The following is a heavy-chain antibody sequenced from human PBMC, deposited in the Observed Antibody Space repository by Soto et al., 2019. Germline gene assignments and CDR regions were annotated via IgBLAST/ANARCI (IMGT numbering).Heavy chain of an antibody. J-gene: IGHJ4*02. V-gene: IGHV4-59*01. CDR1: GVSISSYY. D-gene: IGHD6-13*01. CDR2: IYYSGNT. CDR3: ARGIGQQLPPLD. Sequence: QVQLQESGPGLVKPSETLSLTCTVSGVSISSYYWSWIRQPPGKGLEWIGYIYYSGNTNYNPSLKSRVTISIDASKSRFSLELSSVTAADSAVYFCARGIGQQLPPLDWGQGTLVTVSS.